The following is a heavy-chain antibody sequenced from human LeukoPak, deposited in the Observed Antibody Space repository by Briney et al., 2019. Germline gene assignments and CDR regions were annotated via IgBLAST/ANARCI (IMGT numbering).Heavy chain of an antibody. CDR2: IFPIFATA. CDR3: ARESGSYEAYFDY. J-gene: IGHJ4*02. Sequence: SATVSCKASGGTFSSYAISWVRQAPRQGLEWMGRIFPIFATANYAQKFQGRVTVTADESTSTAYMELSSLRSEDTAVYYCARESGSYEAYFDYWGQGTLVTVSS. CDR1: GGTFSSYA. D-gene: IGHD1-26*01. V-gene: IGHV1-69*13.